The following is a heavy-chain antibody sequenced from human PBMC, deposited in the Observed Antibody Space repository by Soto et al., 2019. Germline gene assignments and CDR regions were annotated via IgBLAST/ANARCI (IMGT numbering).Heavy chain of an antibody. CDR1: GFTFSSYA. V-gene: IGHV3-23*01. D-gene: IGHD5-18*01. CDR3: AKGGAYSYDTGYFDY. J-gene: IGHJ4*02. Sequence: EVQLLESGGGLVQPGGSLRLSCAASGFTFSSYAMSWVRQAPGKGLEWVSAISGSGGSTYYADSVKGRFNISRDNSKNTLYLQMNSLRAEDTAVYYCAKGGAYSYDTGYFDYWGQGTLVTVSS. CDR2: ISGSGGST.